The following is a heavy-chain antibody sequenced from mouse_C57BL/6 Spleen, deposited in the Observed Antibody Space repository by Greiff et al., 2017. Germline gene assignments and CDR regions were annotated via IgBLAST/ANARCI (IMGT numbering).Heavy chain of an antibody. V-gene: IGHV5-4*03. CDR2: ISDGGSYT. CDR1: GFTFSSYA. CDR3: ARGDGPGFAD. D-gene: IGHD2-3*01. J-gene: IGHJ3*01. Sequence: EVMLVESGGGLVKPGGSLKLSCAASGFTFSSYAMSWVRQTPEKRLEWVATISDGGSYTYYPDNVKGRFTISRDNAKNNLYLQMSHLKSEDTAMYYCARGDGPGFADWGQGTLVTVAA.